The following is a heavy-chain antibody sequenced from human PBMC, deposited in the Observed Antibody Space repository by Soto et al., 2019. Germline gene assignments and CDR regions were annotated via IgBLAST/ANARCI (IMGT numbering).Heavy chain of an antibody. Sequence: PGGSLRLSCAASGFTFRSYWMSWVRQAPGKGLEWVANIKQDGSEKYYVDSVKGRFTISRDNAKNSLYLQMNSLRAEDTAVYYCARGILTGYSNYFDYWGQGTLVTVSS. J-gene: IGHJ4*02. V-gene: IGHV3-7*01. CDR3: ARGILTGYSNYFDY. D-gene: IGHD3-9*01. CDR1: GFTFRSYW. CDR2: IKQDGSEK.